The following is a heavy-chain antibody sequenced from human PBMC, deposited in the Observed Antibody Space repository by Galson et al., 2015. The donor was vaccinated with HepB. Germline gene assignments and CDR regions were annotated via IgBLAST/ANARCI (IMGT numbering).Heavy chain of an antibody. Sequence: SVKVSCKASGYTFTSYAMHWVRQAPGQRLEWMGWINAGNGNTKYSQKFQGRVTITRDTSASTAYMELSSLRSEDTAVYYCARDSSSWSNAFDIWGQGTMVTVSS. CDR2: INAGNGNT. V-gene: IGHV1-3*01. D-gene: IGHD6-13*01. CDR3: ARDSSSWSNAFDI. CDR1: GYTFTSYA. J-gene: IGHJ3*02.